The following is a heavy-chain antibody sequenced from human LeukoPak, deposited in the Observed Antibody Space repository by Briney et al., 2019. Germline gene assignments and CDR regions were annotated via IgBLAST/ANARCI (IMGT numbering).Heavy chain of an antibody. CDR3: ARGAGGATAAFDI. Sequence: KPSETLSLTCTVSGGSISSGGYYWSWFRQHPGKGLEWIGYIYYSGSTYYNPSLKSRVTISVDTSKNQFSLKLSSVTAADTAVYYCARGAGGATAAFDIWGQGTMVTVSS. J-gene: IGHJ3*02. D-gene: IGHD4/OR15-4a*01. CDR1: GGSISSGGYY. V-gene: IGHV4-31*03. CDR2: IYYSGST.